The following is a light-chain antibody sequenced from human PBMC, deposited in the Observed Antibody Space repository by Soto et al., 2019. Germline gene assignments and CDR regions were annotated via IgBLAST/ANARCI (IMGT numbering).Light chain of an antibody. V-gene: IGLV2-23*02. CDR2: EVT. J-gene: IGLJ2*01. CDR3: CSYAGSNSVV. CDR1: SSDVGRYNL. Sequence: QSALTQPASVSGSPGQSLSISCTGASSDVGRYNLVSWYQHHPGKAPKLMIYEVTKRPSGVSHRFSGSRSGNTASLTISGLQAEDEADYYCCSYAGSNSVVFAGGTKLTVL.